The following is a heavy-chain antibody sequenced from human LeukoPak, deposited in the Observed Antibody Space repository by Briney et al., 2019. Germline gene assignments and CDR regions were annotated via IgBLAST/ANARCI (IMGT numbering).Heavy chain of an antibody. Sequence: GGSLRLSCAASGFTFSDYYMSWIRQAPGKGLEWVSYISSSSSYTNYADSVKGRFTISRDNAKNSLYLQMNSLRAEDTAVYYCARRAIAVAGWVYYYYYGMDVWGKGTTVTVSS. J-gene: IGHJ6*04. CDR2: ISSSSSYT. CDR3: ARRAIAVAGWVYYYYYGMDV. CDR1: GFTFSDYY. D-gene: IGHD6-19*01. V-gene: IGHV3-11*06.